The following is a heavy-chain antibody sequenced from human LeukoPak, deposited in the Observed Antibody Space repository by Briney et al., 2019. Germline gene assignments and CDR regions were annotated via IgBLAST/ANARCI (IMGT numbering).Heavy chain of an antibody. J-gene: IGHJ4*02. Sequence: ASVKVSCKASGYTFSSYGISWVRQAPGQGLEWMGWISAYSGNTMYAQKLQGRAIMTTDTSTSTAYMELRSLRSDDTAVYYCARTSSGVDDYGDYLLNFWGQGTLVTVSS. CDR2: ISAYSGNT. CDR3: ARTSSGVDDYGDYLLNF. D-gene: IGHD4-17*01. V-gene: IGHV1-18*01. CDR1: GYTFSSYG.